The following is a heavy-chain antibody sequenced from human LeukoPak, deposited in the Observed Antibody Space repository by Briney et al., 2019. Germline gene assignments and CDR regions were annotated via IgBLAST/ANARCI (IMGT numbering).Heavy chain of an antibody. D-gene: IGHD3-10*01. CDR1: GLTFSSYS. CDR3: ATLRVGESDY. V-gene: IGHV3-21*01. J-gene: IGHJ4*02. Sequence: GGSLRLSCAASGLTFSSYSMNWVRQAPGKGLEWVSSISSSSSYIYYADSVKGRFTISRDNAKNSLYLQRNSLRAEDTAVYYCATLRVGESDYGAQETLVSVSS. CDR2: ISSSSSYI.